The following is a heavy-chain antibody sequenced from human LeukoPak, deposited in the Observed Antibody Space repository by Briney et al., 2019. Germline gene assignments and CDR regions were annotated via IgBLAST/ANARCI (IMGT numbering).Heavy chain of an antibody. Sequence: GGSLRLSCAASGFTFSGYAMTWVRQAPGKGLEWVSGISGSGYSTYYADSVKGRFTISRDNSKNTLYLQMNSLRAEDTAVYYCAKGDIVVVPAAIHWGQGTLVTVSS. J-gene: IGHJ4*02. CDR2: ISGSGYST. CDR1: GFTFSGYA. CDR3: AKGDIVVVPAAIH. D-gene: IGHD2-2*01. V-gene: IGHV3-23*01.